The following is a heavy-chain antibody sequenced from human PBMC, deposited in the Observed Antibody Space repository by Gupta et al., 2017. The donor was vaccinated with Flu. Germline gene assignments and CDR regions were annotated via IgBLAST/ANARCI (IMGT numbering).Heavy chain of an antibody. CDR2: IYYSGST. CDR3: ARQKLADVHVHGIAAAVLDRGWFDP. D-gene: IGHD6-13*01. Sequence: QLQLQDSGPGLVKPSETLSLPCTFSGGSISSSSYYWGWIRQPPGKGLEWLESIYYSGSTKYNPSLKSRVTISVDTSKNQFSLKLSSVTAADTAVYYCARQKLADVHVHGIAAAVLDRGWFDPWGQGTLVTVAS. CDR1: GGSISSSSYY. V-gene: IGHV4-39*01. J-gene: IGHJ5*02.